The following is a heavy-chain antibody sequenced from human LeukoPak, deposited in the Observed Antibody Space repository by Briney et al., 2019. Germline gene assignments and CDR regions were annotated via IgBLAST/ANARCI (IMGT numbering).Heavy chain of an antibody. J-gene: IGHJ4*02. V-gene: IGHV3-30*04. D-gene: IGHD1-26*01. CDR2: MSNDGN. Sequence: GGSLRLSCAASGFTFSSYTMHWVRHAPGKGLEWVAVMSNDGNYYADSEKGRFTISRDNSKNTLYLQMNSLRPEDTAVYYCARDGGGGGSYPDYWGQGTLVTVSS. CDR1: GFTFSSYT. CDR3: ARDGGGGGSYPDY.